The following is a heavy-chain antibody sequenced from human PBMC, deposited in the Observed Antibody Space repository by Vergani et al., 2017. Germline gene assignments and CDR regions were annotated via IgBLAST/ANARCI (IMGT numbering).Heavy chain of an antibody. CDR1: FDSIRNLY. V-gene: IGHV4-59*08. J-gene: IGHJ5*02. CDR2: IHRGGST. D-gene: IGHD4-17*01. CDR3: ARHVGYGDSQYSGDWFDP. Sequence: QVQLQESGPGLVKSSETLSLTCSVSFDSIRNLYCNWIRQPPGKGLEWIGTIHRGGSTYYNPSLKSRVIISVDTSKNQFSLKLTSVTAADTALYYCARHVGYGDSQYSGDWFDPWGQGTLVTVSS.